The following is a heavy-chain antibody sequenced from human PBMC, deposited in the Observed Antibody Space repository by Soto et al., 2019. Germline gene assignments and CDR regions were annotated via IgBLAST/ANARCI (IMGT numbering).Heavy chain of an antibody. CDR1: GYPFTGSY. Sequence: ASVKVSFKASGYPFTGSYMHWVRQAPVQGFEWMGWINPNSGGTNYAQTFQGRVTMTRDTSISTAYMELSRLRSDDTAVYYCARDDSSGLSYYYYGMDVWGQGTTVTVSS. D-gene: IGHD6-19*01. CDR2: INPNSGGT. J-gene: IGHJ6*02. CDR3: ARDDSSGLSYYYYGMDV. V-gene: IGHV1-2*02.